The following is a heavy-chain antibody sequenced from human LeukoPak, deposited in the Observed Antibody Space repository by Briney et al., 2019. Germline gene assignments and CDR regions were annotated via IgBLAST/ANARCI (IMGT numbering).Heavy chain of an antibody. CDR1: RFTFSAYA. CDR3: AREDYRAPIPRVLENYYYYGMDV. Sequence: GGSLRLSCAASRFTFSAYAMNWVRQAPGKGLEWVSAISRNGETTYYADSVKGRFTISRDNSKNTLYLQMNSLRAEDTAVYYCAREDYRAPIPRVLENYYYYGMDVWGQGTTVTVSS. CDR2: ISRNGETT. V-gene: IGHV3-23*01. D-gene: IGHD4-11*01. J-gene: IGHJ6*02.